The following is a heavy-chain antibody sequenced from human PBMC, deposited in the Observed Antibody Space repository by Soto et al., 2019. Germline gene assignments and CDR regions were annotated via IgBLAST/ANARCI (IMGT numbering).Heavy chain of an antibody. CDR2: IYYSGST. Sequence: PSETLSLTCTVSGGSISSYYWSWIRQPPGKGLEWIGYIYYSGSTNYNPSLKSRVTISVDTSKNQFSLKLSSVTAADRAVYYCVRGRWELXFDIWGQGTLVTVSS. J-gene: IGHJ4*02. CDR1: GGSISSYY. D-gene: IGHD1-26*01. V-gene: IGHV4-59*12. CDR3: VRGRWELXFDI.